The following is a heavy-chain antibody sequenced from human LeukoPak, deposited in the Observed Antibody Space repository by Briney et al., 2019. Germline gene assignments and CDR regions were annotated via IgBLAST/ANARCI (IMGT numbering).Heavy chain of an antibody. CDR2: IYTSGST. D-gene: IGHD2-2*01. Sequence: SSETLSLTCTVSGGSISSGSYYWSWIRQPAGKGLEWIGRIYTSGSTNYNPSLKSRVTISVDTSKNQFSLKLSSVTAADMAVYYCARYPYCSSTSCPSNWFDPWGQGTLVTVSS. CDR1: GGSISSGSYY. CDR3: ARYPYCSSTSCPSNWFDP. V-gene: IGHV4-61*02. J-gene: IGHJ5*02.